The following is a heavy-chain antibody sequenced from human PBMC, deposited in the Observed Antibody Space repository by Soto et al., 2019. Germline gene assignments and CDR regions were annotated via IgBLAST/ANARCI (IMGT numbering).Heavy chain of an antibody. CDR3: ARHLQWHRGFLEWLALGWFDP. CDR2: IYYSGST. J-gene: IGHJ5*02. D-gene: IGHD3-3*01. CDR1: GGSISSSSYY. Sequence: SETLSLTCTVSGGSISSSSYYWGWIRHPPGKGLEWIGSIYYSGSTYYNPSLKSRVTISVDTSKNQFSLKLSSVTAADTAVYYCARHLQWHRGFLEWLALGWFDPWGQGTLVTVSS. V-gene: IGHV4-39*01.